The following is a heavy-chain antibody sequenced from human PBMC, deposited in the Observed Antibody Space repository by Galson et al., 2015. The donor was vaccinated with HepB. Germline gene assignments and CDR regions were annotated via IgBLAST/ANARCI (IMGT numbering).Heavy chain of an antibody. D-gene: IGHD6-19*01. Sequence: SVKVSCKASGGTFSSYTISWVRQAPGQGLEWMGRIIPILGIANYAQKFQGRVTITADKSTSTAYMELSSLRSEDTAVYYCARDLGWDSSGCHDYWGQGTLVTVSS. V-gene: IGHV1-69*04. CDR3: ARDLGWDSSGCHDY. CDR2: IIPILGIA. CDR1: GGTFSSYT. J-gene: IGHJ4*02.